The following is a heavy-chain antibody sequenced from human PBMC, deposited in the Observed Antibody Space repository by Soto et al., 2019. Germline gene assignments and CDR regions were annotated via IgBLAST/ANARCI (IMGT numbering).Heavy chain of an antibody. CDR1: GFTFSRFW. D-gene: IGHD7-27*01. CDR3: VRDRGVSMFPWGY. J-gene: IGHJ4*02. Sequence: PGGSLRLSCAASGFTFSRFWMNWVRQVPGKRLEWVASINEYGSEKDYVDSVKGRFTISRDNVDNSVHLQMNSLRTDDTAVYYCVRDRGVSMFPWGYWGPGTLVTVSS. CDR2: INEYGSEK. V-gene: IGHV3-7*04.